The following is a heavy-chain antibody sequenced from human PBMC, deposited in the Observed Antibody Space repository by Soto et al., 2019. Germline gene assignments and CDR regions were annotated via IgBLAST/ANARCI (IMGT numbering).Heavy chain of an antibody. D-gene: IGHD3-22*01. J-gene: IGHJ4*02. CDR2: IYYSGST. CDR3: ARADDSSGYYLDY. CDR1: GGSISSGGYY. V-gene: IGHV4-31*02. Sequence: PSETLSLTXTVSGGSISSGGYYWSWIRQHPGKGLEWIGYIYYSGSTYYNPSLKSRVTISVDTSKNQFSLKLSSVTAADAAVYYCARADDSSGYYLDYWGQGTLVTV.